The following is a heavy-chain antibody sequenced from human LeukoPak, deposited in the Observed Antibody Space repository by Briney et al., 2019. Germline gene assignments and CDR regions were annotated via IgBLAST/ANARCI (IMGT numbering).Heavy chain of an antibody. V-gene: IGHV4-34*01. D-gene: IGHD6-13*01. J-gene: IGHJ4*02. CDR3: ARGIATAGRGYFDY. CDR1: GGSFSGYY. CDR2: INHSGST. Sequence: SETLSLTCAVYGGSFSGYYWSWIRQPPGKGLEWIGEINHSGSTNYNPSLKSRVTISVDTSKNQFSLKLSSVTAADTAVYYCARGIATAGRGYFDYWGQGTLVTVSS.